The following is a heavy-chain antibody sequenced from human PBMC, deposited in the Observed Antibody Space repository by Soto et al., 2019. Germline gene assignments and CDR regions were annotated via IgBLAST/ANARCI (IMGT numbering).Heavy chain of an antibody. J-gene: IGHJ5*02. D-gene: IGHD3-3*01. CDR2: MNPNSGNT. Sequence: RASVKVSCKASGYTFTSYDINWVRQATGQGLEWMGWMNPNSGNTGYAQKFQGRVTMTRNTSISTAYMELSSLRSEDTAVYYCARGLVGYDFWSGYYPNWFDPWGQGTLVTVSS. CDR3: ARGLVGYDFWSGYYPNWFDP. CDR1: GYTFTSYD. V-gene: IGHV1-8*01.